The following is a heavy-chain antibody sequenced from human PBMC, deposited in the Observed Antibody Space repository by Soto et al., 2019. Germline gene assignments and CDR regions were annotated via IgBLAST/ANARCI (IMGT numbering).Heavy chain of an antibody. D-gene: IGHD6-19*01. V-gene: IGHV1-3*01. CDR3: ARDLGGWPDY. J-gene: IGHJ4*02. Sequence: QVQLVQSGAEVKKPGASVKVSCRASGYTFTSYAIHWVRQAPGQRLEWMGWINAGNGNTKYSQKFQDRVTITRDTSASTAYMELSSLRSEDTAVYYCARDLGGWPDYWGQGTLVTVSS. CDR2: INAGNGNT. CDR1: GYTFTSYA.